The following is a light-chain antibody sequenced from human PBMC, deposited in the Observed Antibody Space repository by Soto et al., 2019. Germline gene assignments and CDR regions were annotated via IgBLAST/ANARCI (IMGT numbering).Light chain of an antibody. CDR3: QQYDRSPHT. CDR2: GAS. CDR1: QSVSSSY. J-gene: IGKJ1*01. Sequence: EIVLTQSPGTLSLSPGERATLSCRASQSVSSSYFAWYQQKPGQAPSLLIYGASSRTTGIPDRFSGSGSGTDFTLTVSRLEPEDFAVYYCQQYDRSPHTFGEGTKVEIK. V-gene: IGKV3-20*01.